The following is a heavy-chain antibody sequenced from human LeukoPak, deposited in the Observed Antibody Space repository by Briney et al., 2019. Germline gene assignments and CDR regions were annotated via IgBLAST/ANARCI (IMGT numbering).Heavy chain of an antibody. J-gene: IGHJ6*03. Sequence: GASVKVSCKASGYTFTSYDVNWVRQATGQGLEWMGWMNPISGDTGYALKFQGRVTMSRNTSISTAYMELGSLRSEDTAVYYCARGADYYYYMDVWGKGTTVTISS. CDR3: ARGADYYYYMDV. CDR1: GYTFTSYD. CDR2: MNPISGDT. V-gene: IGHV1-8*01.